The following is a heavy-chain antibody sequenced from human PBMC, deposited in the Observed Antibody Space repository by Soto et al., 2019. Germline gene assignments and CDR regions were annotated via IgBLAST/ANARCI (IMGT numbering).Heavy chain of an antibody. CDR3: ARGVTIFGVVIAYYYGMDV. Sequence: SETLSLTCTVSGGSVSIGSHYWSRIRQPPGKGLEWIAYIYYSGSTNYNPSLKSRVTISVDTSKNQFSLKLSSVTAADTAVYYCARGVTIFGVVIAYYYGMDVWGQGTTVTVSS. V-gene: IGHV4-61*01. CDR1: GGSVSIGSHY. J-gene: IGHJ6*02. CDR2: IYYSGST. D-gene: IGHD3-3*01.